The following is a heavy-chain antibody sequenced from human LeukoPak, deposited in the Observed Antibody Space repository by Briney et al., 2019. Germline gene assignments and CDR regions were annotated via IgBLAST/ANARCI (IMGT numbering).Heavy chain of an antibody. Sequence: ETLSLTCTVSGGSISSSNYYWGWIRQPPGKGLEWIGYIYYSGSTNYNPSLKSRVTISVDTSKNQFSLKLSSVTAADTAVYYCARLTAYYYMDVWGKGTTVTVSS. CDR3: ARLTAYYYMDV. CDR2: IYYSGST. V-gene: IGHV4-61*05. J-gene: IGHJ6*03. CDR1: GGSISSSNYY. D-gene: IGHD5-18*01.